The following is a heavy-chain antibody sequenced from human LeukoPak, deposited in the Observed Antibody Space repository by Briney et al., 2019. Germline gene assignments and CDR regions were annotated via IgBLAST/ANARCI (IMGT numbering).Heavy chain of an antibody. CDR1: GYSFNNHW. CDR2: IDPIDSDT. Sequence: GESLKISCKGSGYSFNNHWISWVRQTPGKGLEWMGRIDPIDSDTHYSTPFQSHVTLCADTCTSTAYLQWSSLKASDTAMYYCARHGVPAAIFMNNWFDPWGQGTLVTVSS. D-gene: IGHD2-2*01. V-gene: IGHV5-10-1*01. J-gene: IGHJ5*02. CDR3: ARHGVPAAIFMNNWFDP.